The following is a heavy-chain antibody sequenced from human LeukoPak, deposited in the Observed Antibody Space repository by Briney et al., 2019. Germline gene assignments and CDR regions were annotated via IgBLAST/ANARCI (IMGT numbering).Heavy chain of an antibody. CDR1: GGSISSYY. Sequence: SETLSLTCTVSGGSISSYYWSWIRQPPGKGLEWIGYIYYSGSTNYNPSLKSRVTISVDTSKNQFSLKLSSVTAADTAVYYCARGGGFYYDSSGYYYWGQGPLVTVS. J-gene: IGHJ4*02. CDR2: IYYSGST. V-gene: IGHV4-59*01. CDR3: ARGGGFYYDSSGYYY. D-gene: IGHD3-22*01.